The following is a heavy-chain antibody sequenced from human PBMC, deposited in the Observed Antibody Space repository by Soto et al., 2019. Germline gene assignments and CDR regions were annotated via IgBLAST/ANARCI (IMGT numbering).Heavy chain of an antibody. D-gene: IGHD2-15*01. CDR3: ARAGAATLSDY. Sequence: QVHLQESGPGLVKPSETLSLTCTVSGGSISNYYWSWIRQPPGKGLEWIAYIYYSGSTNYNPSLKSRVTISLDTSKNQFSLKLSSVPAADTAVYYCARAGAATLSDYWGQGTLVTVSS. CDR2: IYYSGST. J-gene: IGHJ4*02. CDR1: GGSISNYY. V-gene: IGHV4-59*01.